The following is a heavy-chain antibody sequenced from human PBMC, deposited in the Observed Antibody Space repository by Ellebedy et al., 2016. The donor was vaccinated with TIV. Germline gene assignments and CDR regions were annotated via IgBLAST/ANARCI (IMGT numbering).Heavy chain of an antibody. CDR3: ASVPSAGADF. J-gene: IGHJ4*02. D-gene: IGHD4-17*01. V-gene: IGHV1-46*01. Sequence: ASVKVSCKASGYPFTKYYFHWIRQAPGQGLEWMGVLDARVGSTTYAETLQGRITMTRDTSTRKVYMELSSLRSDDTAVYYCASVPSAGADFWGQGTLVTVSS. CDR2: LDARVGST. CDR1: GYPFTKYY.